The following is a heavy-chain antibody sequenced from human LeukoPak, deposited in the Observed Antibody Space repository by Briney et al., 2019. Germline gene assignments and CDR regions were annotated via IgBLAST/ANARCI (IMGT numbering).Heavy chain of an antibody. CDR1: GFTFSSYG. CDR2: ISYDGSNK. Sequence: GGSLRLSCAASGFTFSSYGMHWVRQAPGKGLEWVAVISYDGSNKYYADSAKGRFTISRDNAKNSLYLQMNSLRAEDTAVYYCARVSPNTVTTLQYFDYWGQGTLVTVSS. V-gene: IGHV3-30*03. CDR3: ARVSPNTVTTLQYFDY. D-gene: IGHD4-17*01. J-gene: IGHJ4*02.